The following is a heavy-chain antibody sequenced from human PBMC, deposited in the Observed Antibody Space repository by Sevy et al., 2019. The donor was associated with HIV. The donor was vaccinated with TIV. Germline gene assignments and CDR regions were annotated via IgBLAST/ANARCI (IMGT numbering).Heavy chain of an antibody. CDR1: GFTFSSYG. D-gene: IGHD6-19*01. CDR2: IWYDGSNK. V-gene: IGHV3-33*01. J-gene: IGHJ6*02. CDR3: AREGSSGWYEFVDYYYYGIDV. Sequence: GGSLRLSCAASGFTFSSYGMHWVRQAPGKGLEWVAVIWYDGSNKYYADSVKGRFTISRDKSKNTLYLQMNSLRAEDTVGYYCAREGSSGWYEFVDYYYYGIDVWGQGTTVTVSS.